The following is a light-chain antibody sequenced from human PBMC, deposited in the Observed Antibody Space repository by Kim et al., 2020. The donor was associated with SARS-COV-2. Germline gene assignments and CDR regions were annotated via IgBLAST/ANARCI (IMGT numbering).Light chain of an antibody. Sequence: GKTVTSSCTGSSGSIASNYVQWYQQRPGKAPTTVIYEDNQRPSGVPDRFSGSIDSSSNSASLTISGLKTEDEADYYCQSYDSSNWVFGGGTQLTVL. CDR2: EDN. J-gene: IGLJ3*02. CDR1: SGSIASNY. CDR3: QSYDSSNWV. V-gene: IGLV6-57*02.